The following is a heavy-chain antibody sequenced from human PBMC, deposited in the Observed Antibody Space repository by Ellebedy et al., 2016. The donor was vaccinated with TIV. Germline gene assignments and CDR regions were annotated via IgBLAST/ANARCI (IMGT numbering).Heavy chain of an antibody. J-gene: IGHJ4*02. CDR2: IYHSGST. Sequence: SETLSLTXTVSGGSISSYYWSWIRQPPGKGLEWIGEIYHSGSTNYNPSLKSRVTISVDKSKNQFSLKLSSVTAADTAVYYCARVSSGWYGDYWGQGTLVTVSS. D-gene: IGHD6-19*01. V-gene: IGHV4-59*12. CDR1: GGSISSYY. CDR3: ARVSSGWYGDY.